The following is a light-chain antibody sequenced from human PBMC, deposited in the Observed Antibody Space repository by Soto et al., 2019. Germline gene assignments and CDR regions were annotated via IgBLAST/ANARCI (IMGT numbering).Light chain of an antibody. J-gene: IGKJ3*01. V-gene: IGKV1-27*01. Sequence: DIPMTQSPSSLSASVGDRVTITCRASQGINNYVAWYQQKPGKPPKLLIYAASTLQSGLPSRFSGSGSGTDFTLTINSLQPEDVATYSSQKYSSVPVFGPGTKVDIK. CDR1: QGINNY. CDR3: QKYSSVPV. CDR2: AAS.